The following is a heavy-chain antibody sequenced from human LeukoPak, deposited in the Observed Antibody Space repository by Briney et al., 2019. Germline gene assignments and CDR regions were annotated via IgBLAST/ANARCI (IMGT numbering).Heavy chain of an antibody. J-gene: IGHJ4*02. D-gene: IGHD1-14*01. Sequence: GGSLRLSCAASGFSFSDYAMHWVRQAPGKGLEWVAVISYDETNKYYADSVRVRFTISGDNSKNTLYLQMNSLRAEDTAVYYCARKTGNYFDYWAQGTLVTVSS. CDR3: ARKTGNYFDY. V-gene: IGHV3-30-3*01. CDR2: ISYDETNK. CDR1: GFSFSDYA.